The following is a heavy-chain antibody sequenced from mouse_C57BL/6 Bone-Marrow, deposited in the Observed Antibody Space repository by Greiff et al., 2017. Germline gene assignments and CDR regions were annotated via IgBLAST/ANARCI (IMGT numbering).Heavy chain of an antibody. Sequence: EVKLVESGGGLVQPGGSLSLSCAASGFTFTDYYLSWVRQPPGKALEWLGFIRNKANGYTTEYSASVKGRFTISRDHSQSILYLQMNALRAEDSATYYCARYNYGSSYWYFDVWGTGTTVTVSS. CDR1: GFTFTDYY. J-gene: IGHJ1*03. D-gene: IGHD1-1*01. V-gene: IGHV7-3*01. CDR2: IRNKANGYTT. CDR3: ARYNYGSSYWYFDV.